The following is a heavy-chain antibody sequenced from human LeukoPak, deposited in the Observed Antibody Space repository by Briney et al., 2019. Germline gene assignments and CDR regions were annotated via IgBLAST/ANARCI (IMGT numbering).Heavy chain of an antibody. CDR1: GSSISSRTSY. J-gene: IGHJ4*02. V-gene: IGHV4-39*01. CDR2: IYYSGST. Sequence: SETLSLTCTVSGSSISSRTSYWGWIRQPPGKGLEWIGSIYYSGSTYYSPSLKSRVTISVDTSKNQFSLRLSSVTAADTAVYYCARLNDCSSISCYNYWGQGTLVTVSS. D-gene: IGHD2-2*02. CDR3: ARLNDCSSISCYNY.